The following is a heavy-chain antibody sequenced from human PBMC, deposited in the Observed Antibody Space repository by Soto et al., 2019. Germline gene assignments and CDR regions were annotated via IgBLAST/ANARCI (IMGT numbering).Heavy chain of an antibody. Sequence: GGSLRLSCAASGFTFSSYWMHWVRQAPGKGLVWVSRINSDGSSTSYADSVKGRFTISRDNAKNTLYLQMNSLRAEDTAVYYCARSGPWLSYYENWGQGTLVTVSS. CDR1: GFTFSSYW. CDR2: INSDGSST. D-gene: IGHD1-26*01. J-gene: IGHJ4*02. V-gene: IGHV3-74*01. CDR3: ARSGPWLSYYEN.